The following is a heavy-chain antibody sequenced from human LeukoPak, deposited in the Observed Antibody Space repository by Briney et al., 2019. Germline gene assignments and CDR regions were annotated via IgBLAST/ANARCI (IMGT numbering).Heavy chain of an antibody. V-gene: IGHV3-53*01. CDR1: GFTVSSNY. CDR2: IYSGGST. Sequence: GGSLRLSCAASGFTVSSNYMSWVRQAPGKGLEWVSVIYSGGSTYYADSVKGRFTISRDNSKNTLYLQMNSLRAEDTAVYYCARGAITFGGVIVPEDVWGQGTTVTVSS. CDR3: ARGAITFGGVIVPEDV. J-gene: IGHJ6*02. D-gene: IGHD3-16*02.